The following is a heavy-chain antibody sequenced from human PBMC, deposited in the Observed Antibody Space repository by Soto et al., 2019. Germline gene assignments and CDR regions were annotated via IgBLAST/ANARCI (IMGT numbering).Heavy chain of an antibody. Sequence: QVQLQESGPGLVKPSGTLSLTCAVSGVSISGTNWWTWVRQSPGKGLEWIGDIYHSGSTSYIPSLKSRLTISVDKSKNQFSLKLTSVTAADSAVYYSARRRDALFDSWGQGTLVTVSS. CDR2: IYHSGST. J-gene: IGHJ4*02. V-gene: IGHV4-4*02. CDR1: GVSISGTNW. D-gene: IGHD2-2*01. CDR3: ARRRDALFDS.